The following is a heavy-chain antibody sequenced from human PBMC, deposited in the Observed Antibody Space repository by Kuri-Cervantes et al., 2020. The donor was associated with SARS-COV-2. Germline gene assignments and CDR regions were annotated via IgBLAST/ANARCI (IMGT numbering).Heavy chain of an antibody. V-gene: IGHV1-46*01. CDR3: ARAQEHNAQRLAGVDY. D-gene: IGHD6-25*01. J-gene: IGHJ4*02. CDR1: GYTFTSYY. CDR2: INPSGGST. Sequence: GGSLRLSCKASGYTFTSYYMHWVRQAPGQGLEWMGIINPSGGSTSYAQKFQGRVTMTRDTSTSTVYMELSSLRSEDTAVYYCARAQEHNAQRLAGVDYWGQGTLVTVSS.